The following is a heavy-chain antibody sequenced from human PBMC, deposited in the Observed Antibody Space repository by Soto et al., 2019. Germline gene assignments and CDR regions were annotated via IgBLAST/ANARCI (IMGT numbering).Heavy chain of an antibody. CDR1: YGSINSYY. J-gene: IGHJ4*01. D-gene: IGHD6-13*01. Sequence: PISLTCTVSYGSINSYYWHWIRQYPGKGLEWIGYIYFSGSTNYNPSLESRVTMSVDRSKNQFSLKLTSVTAADTAVYYDARTQRSRHFSDYLGTGTLVTGSS. CDR3: ARTQRSRHFSDY. V-gene: IGHV4-59*01. CDR2: IYFSGST.